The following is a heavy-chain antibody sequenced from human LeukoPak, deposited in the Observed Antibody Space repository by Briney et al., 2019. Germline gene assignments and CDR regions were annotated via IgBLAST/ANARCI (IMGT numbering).Heavy chain of an antibody. CDR2: INHSGST. CDR3: AGGGIAARRALLPGSAYKD. CDR1: GGSFSGYY. V-gene: IGHV4-34*01. D-gene: IGHD6-6*01. Sequence: SETLSLTCAVYGGSFSGYYWSWIRQPPGKGLEWIGEINHSGSTNYNPSLKSRVTISVDTSKNQFSLKLSSVTAADTAVYYCAGGGIAARRALLPGSAYKDWGQGTLVTVSS. J-gene: IGHJ4*02.